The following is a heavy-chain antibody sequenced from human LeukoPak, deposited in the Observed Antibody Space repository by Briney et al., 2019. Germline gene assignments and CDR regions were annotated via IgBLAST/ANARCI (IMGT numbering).Heavy chain of an antibody. J-gene: IGHJ4*02. CDR3: AMFGESFDY. CDR2: IIPIFGTA. D-gene: IGHD3-10*02. V-gene: IGHV1-69*13. CDR1: GGTFSSYA. Sequence: ASVKVSCTASGGTFSSYAISWVRLAPGQGLEWMGGIIPIFGTANYAQKFQGRVTITADESTSTAYMELSSLRSEDTAVYYCAMFGESFDYWGQGTLVTVSS.